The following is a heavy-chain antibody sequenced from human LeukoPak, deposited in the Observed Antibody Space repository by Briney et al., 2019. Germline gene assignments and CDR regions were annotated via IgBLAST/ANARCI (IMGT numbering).Heavy chain of an antibody. CDR3: ARVLRYFDWLEGYYMDV. CDR1: GFTFSSYS. Sequence: GGSLRLSCAASGFTFSSYSMNWVRQAPGKGLEWVSYISSSSSTIYYADSVKGRFTISRDNAKNSLYLQMNSLRAVDTAVYYCARVLRYFDWLEGYYMDVWGKGTTVTVSS. V-gene: IGHV3-48*01. CDR2: ISSSSSTI. D-gene: IGHD3-9*01. J-gene: IGHJ6*03.